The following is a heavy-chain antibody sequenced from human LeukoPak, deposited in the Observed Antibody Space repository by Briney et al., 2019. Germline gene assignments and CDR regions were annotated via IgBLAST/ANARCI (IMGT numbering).Heavy chain of an antibody. D-gene: IGHD1-1*01. CDR3: ARDNDDKYYFDY. Sequence: SETLSLTCTVSGGSISSSSYYWGWIRQPPGNGLEWIGSIYYSGSTNYNPSLKSRVTISVDTSKNQFSLKLSSVTAADTAVYYCARDNDDKYYFDYWGQGTLVTVSS. CDR2: IYYSGST. J-gene: IGHJ4*02. V-gene: IGHV4-39*07. CDR1: GGSISSSSYY.